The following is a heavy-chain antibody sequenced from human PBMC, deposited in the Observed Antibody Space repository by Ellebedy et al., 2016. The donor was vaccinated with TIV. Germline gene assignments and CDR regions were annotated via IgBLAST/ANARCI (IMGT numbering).Heavy chain of an antibody. J-gene: IGHJ4*02. D-gene: IGHD2-2*01. CDR1: GGSITSYY. V-gene: IGHV4-59*01. CDR2: IYYRGNT. CDR3: AAMRGSRQFDY. Sequence: SETLSLXCTVSGGSITSYYWSWIRQPPGKGLEWIGSIYYRGNTEQNPSLKSRATISVDTAKNQFSLKLRAVTAADTAVYYCAAMRGSRQFDYWGQGTLVTVSS.